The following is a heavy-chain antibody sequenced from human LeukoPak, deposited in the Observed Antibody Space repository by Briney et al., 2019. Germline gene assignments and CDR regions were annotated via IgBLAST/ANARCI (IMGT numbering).Heavy chain of an antibody. D-gene: IGHD3-22*01. Sequence: GGSLRLSCAASGFTFRTYSMNWVRQAPGKGLEWVSYISTSGSTMYYADSVKGRFTISRDNAKNSLYLQMNSLGAEDTAVYFCARGRHSGYYYWGQGTLVTVSS. CDR2: ISTSGSTM. J-gene: IGHJ4*02. CDR1: GFTFRTYS. V-gene: IGHV3-48*04. CDR3: ARGRHSGYYY.